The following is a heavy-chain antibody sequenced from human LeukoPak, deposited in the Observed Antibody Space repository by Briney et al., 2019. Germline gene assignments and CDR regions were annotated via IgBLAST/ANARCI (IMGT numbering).Heavy chain of an antibody. CDR3: ASHGWELRHYYYYMDV. J-gene: IGHJ6*03. CDR1: GFTFSSNW. V-gene: IGHV3-7*01. D-gene: IGHD1-26*01. Sequence: HPGGSLRLSCAASGFTFSSNWMSWVRQAPGKGLEWVANIKQDGSEKYYVDSVKGRFTISRDNAKNSLYLQMNSLRAEDTAVYYCASHGWELRHYYYYMDVWGKGTTVTISS. CDR2: IKQDGSEK.